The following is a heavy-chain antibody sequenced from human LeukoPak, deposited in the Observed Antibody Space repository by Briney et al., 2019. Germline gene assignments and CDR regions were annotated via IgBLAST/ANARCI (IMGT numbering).Heavy chain of an antibody. CDR2: ISSSSSYI. D-gene: IGHD3-10*02. Sequence: GGSLRLSCAASGFTFSSYSMNWVRQAPGKGLEWVSSISSSSSYIYYADSVKGRFTISRDNAKNSLYLQMNSLRAEDTAVYYCARGRPVRGVIISALDFWGQGTLVTVSS. V-gene: IGHV3-21*01. CDR3: ARGRPVRGVIISALDF. CDR1: GFTFSSYS. J-gene: IGHJ4*02.